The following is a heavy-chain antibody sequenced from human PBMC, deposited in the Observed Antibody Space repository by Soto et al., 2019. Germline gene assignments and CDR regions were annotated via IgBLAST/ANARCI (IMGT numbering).Heavy chain of an antibody. J-gene: IGHJ6*02. CDR2: TCYRSKWCL. Sequence: SQTLSLTCAISGDSVSSSGAAWNWIRQSPSRGLEWLGRTCYRSKWCLDYAAFVESRMTINADTSRNQFSLHLNSVTPDDTAVYYCARVHCSAGTCLDGLDVWGQGTTVTVSS. CDR1: GDSVSSSGAA. D-gene: IGHD2-15*01. CDR3: ARVHCSAGTCLDGLDV. V-gene: IGHV6-1*01.